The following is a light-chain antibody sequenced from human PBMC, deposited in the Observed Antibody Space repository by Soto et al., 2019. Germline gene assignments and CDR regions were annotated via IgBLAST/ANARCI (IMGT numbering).Light chain of an antibody. Sequence: QSALTQPASVSGSPGQSITISCTGTSSDIGAFTFVSWYQQHPGKVPKLMIFDVNRRPSGVSDRFSGSKSGNTASLTISGLQAEDEGDDYCSSYTSSSTHVFGSGPKLTVL. CDR3: SSYTSSSTHV. CDR2: DVN. V-gene: IGLV2-14*03. J-gene: IGLJ1*01. CDR1: SSDIGAFTF.